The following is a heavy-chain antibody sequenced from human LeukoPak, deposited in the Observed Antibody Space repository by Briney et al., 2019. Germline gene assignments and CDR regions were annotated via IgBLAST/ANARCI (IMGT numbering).Heavy chain of an antibody. CDR1: GFTLSSYE. CDR2: ISSSGSTI. J-gene: IGHJ4*02. CDR3: ARDKGSLNDLCLDY. D-gene: IGHD1-1*01. Sequence: GRSLRLSCAASGFTLSSYEMNWVRQAPGKGLEWVSYISSSGSTIHYAESVKGRFTIPRDNAKSSLYLQRNSLRAEDTAVYNCARDKGSLNDLCLDYGGQRTLVTV. V-gene: IGHV3-48*03.